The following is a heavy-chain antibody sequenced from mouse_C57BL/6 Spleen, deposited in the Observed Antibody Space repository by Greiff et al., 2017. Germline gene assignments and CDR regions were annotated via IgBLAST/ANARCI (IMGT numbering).Heavy chain of an antibody. CDR1: GFTFTDYY. CDR3: ARWNFAWFAY. J-gene: IGHJ3*01. Sequence: EVQLVESGGGLVQPGGSLSLSCAASGFTFTDYYMSWVRQPPGKALEWLGFIRNKANGYTTEYSASVKGRFTISRDNSQSILYLQMNALRAEDSATYYCARWNFAWFAYWGQGTLVTVSA. CDR2: IRNKANGYTT. V-gene: IGHV7-3*01.